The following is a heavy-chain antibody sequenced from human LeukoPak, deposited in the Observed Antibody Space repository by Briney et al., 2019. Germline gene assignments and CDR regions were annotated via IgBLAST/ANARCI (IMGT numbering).Heavy chain of an antibody. D-gene: IGHD2-15*01. Sequence: PGRSLRLSCAASGFTFSTYGMHWVRQAPGKGLEWVAVISYDGGTKYYGDSVKGRFTISRDNSKNALDLQMNSLRAEDTAVYYCAKELHKTTWYSHWGQGTLVTVSS. CDR1: GFTFSTYG. CDR3: AKELHKTTWYSH. CDR2: ISYDGGTK. V-gene: IGHV3-30*18. J-gene: IGHJ4*02.